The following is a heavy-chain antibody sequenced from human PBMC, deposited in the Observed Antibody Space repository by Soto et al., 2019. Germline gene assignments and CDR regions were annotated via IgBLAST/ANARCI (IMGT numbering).Heavy chain of an antibody. Sequence: QVQLVESGGGVVQPGRSLRLSCAASGFIFSTYAMHWVRQAPGKGLEWVAVISYDGNNKYYADSVKGRFTISRDNSKNTLYLQMNSLRAEDTAVYYCAREDRIHGALDYWGQGTLVTVSS. CDR2: ISYDGNNK. CDR3: AREDRIHGALDY. J-gene: IGHJ4*02. CDR1: GFIFSTYA. D-gene: IGHD3-16*01. V-gene: IGHV3-30-3*01.